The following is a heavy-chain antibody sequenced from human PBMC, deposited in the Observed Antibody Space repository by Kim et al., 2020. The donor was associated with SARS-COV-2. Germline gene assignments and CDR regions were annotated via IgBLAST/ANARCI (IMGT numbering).Heavy chain of an antibody. CDR2: IIPIFGTA. J-gene: IGHJ6*02. Sequence: SVKVSCKASGGTFSSYAISWVRQAPGQGLEWMGGIIPIFGTANYAQKFQGRVTITADESTSTAYMELSSLRSEDTAVYYCASDIVVVPAAPWYYYGMDVWGQGTTVTVSS. D-gene: IGHD2-2*01. V-gene: IGHV1-69*13. CDR1: GGTFSSYA. CDR3: ASDIVVVPAAPWYYYGMDV.